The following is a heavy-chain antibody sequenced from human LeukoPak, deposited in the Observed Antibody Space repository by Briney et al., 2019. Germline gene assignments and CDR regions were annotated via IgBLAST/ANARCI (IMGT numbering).Heavy chain of an antibody. Sequence: SETLSLTCTVSGGSISSSSYYWGWIRQPPGKGLEWIGSIYYSGSTYYNPSLKSRVTISVDTSKNQFSLKLSSVTAADTAVYYCARSGFGELFAPLDYWGQGTLVTVSS. V-gene: IGHV4-39*07. CDR1: GGSISSSSYY. CDR2: IYYSGST. J-gene: IGHJ4*02. CDR3: ARSGFGELFAPLDY. D-gene: IGHD3-10*01.